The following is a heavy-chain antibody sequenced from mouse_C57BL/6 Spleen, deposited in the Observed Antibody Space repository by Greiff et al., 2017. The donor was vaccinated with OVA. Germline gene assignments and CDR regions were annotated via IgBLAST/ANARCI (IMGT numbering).Heavy chain of an antibody. Sequence: VQLKESGPELVKPGASVKISCKASGYSFTDYNMNWVKQSNGKSLEWIGVINPNYGTTSYNQKFKGKATLTVDQSSSTAYMQLNSLTSEDSAVYYCARRGIYDGYYVYFDYWGQGTTLTVSS. J-gene: IGHJ2*01. CDR1: GYSFTDYN. CDR3: ARRGIYDGYYVYFDY. D-gene: IGHD2-3*01. V-gene: IGHV1-39*01. CDR2: INPNYGTT.